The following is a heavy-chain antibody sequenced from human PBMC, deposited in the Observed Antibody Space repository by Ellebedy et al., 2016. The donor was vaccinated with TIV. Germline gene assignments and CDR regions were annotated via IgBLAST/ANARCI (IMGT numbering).Heavy chain of an antibody. V-gene: IGHV3-11*06. CDR3: ARTNIVVVPAAMGY. Sequence: GGSLRLSXAASGFTFSDYYMSWIRQAPGKGLEWVSYISSSSSYTNYADSVKGRFTISRDNAKNSLYLQMNSLRAEDTAVYYCARTNIVVVPAAMGYWGQGTLVTVSS. D-gene: IGHD2-2*01. J-gene: IGHJ4*02. CDR1: GFTFSDYY. CDR2: ISSSSSYT.